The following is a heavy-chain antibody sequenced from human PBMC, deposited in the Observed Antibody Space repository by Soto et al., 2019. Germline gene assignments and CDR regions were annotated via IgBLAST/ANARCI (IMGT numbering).Heavy chain of an antibody. CDR3: AIDMAARGYSANLAY. D-gene: IGHD5-12*01. V-gene: IGHV3-33*03. J-gene: IGHJ4*02. CDR2: IWCDGSNK. CDR1: VFTFSSYC. Sequence: GGSLRLSCAASVFTFSSYCMHLVRQAPGKGLECVSVIWCDGSNKYYADSVKGRFTISRDNAKNTLYLQMNSLRAEATAVYYCAIDMAARGYSANLAYWGQGTRVTVSS.